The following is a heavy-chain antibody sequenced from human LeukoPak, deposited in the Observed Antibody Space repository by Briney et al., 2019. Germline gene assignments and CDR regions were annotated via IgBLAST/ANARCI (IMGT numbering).Heavy chain of an antibody. D-gene: IGHD3-3*01. CDR3: ARTPYYDFWSGYYHYWYFDL. CDR1: GGSISSGSYY. V-gene: IGHV4-61*02. Sequence: SETLSLTCTVSGGSISSGSYYWSWIRQPAGKGLECIGRIYTSGSTNYNPSLKSRVTISVDTSKNQFSLKLSSVTAADTAVYYCARTPYYDFWSGYYHYWYFDLWGRGTLVTVSP. J-gene: IGHJ2*01. CDR2: IYTSGST.